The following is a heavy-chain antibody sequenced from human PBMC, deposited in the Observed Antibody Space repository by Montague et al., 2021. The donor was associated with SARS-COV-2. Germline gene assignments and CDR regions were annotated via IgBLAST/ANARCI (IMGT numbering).Heavy chain of an antibody. V-gene: IGHV4-59*08. CDR3: ARNIGGYSHDR. CDR1: SDSISRYY. D-gene: IGHD2-21*01. Sequence: SETLSLTCTVSSDSISRYYWTWIRQSPGRGLEWIGYIYNSEKTNYNPSLKSRVTISEDTSKNQFSLKLRSVTAADTAVYYCARNIGGYSHDRWGQGTLVTVSS. CDR2: IYNSEKT. J-gene: IGHJ5*02.